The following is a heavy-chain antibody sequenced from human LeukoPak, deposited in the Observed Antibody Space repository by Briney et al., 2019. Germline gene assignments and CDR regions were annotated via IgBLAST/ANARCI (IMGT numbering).Heavy chain of an antibody. CDR2: IRYDGSNK. J-gene: IGHJ6*03. D-gene: IGHD5-24*01. Sequence: GGSLRLSRAASGFTFSNFGMHWVRQAPGKGLEWVAFIRYDGSNKYYADSVKGRFTISRDNSKNTLYLQMNSLRAEDTAVYYCAKGHFNGYPYYYYMDVWGKGTTVTISS. V-gene: IGHV3-30*02. CDR1: GFTFSNFG. CDR3: AKGHFNGYPYYYYMDV.